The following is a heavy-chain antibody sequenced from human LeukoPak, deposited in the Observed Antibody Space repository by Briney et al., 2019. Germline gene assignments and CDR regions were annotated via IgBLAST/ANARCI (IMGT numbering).Heavy chain of an antibody. V-gene: IGHV3-23*01. J-gene: IGHJ4*02. Sequence: PGGSLRLSCAASGFTFSTYAINWVRQAPGKGLEWVSAISGNGATRFYADSVKGRFTISRDNSKNTLYLQMNSLRAEDTAVYYCAKKIGSGSSKGPYYFDYWGQGTLVTVSS. CDR3: AKKIGSGSSKGPYYFDY. CDR1: GFTFSTYA. D-gene: IGHD1-26*01. CDR2: ISGNGATR.